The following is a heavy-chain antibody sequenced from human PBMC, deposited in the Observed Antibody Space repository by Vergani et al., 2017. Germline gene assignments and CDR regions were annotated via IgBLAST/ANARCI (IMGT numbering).Heavy chain of an antibody. D-gene: IGHD1-26*01. CDR1: GFTFSSYA. V-gene: IGHV3-23*01. J-gene: IGHJ5*02. Sequence: EVQLLQSEGAVVQPGGSLRLSCVASGFTFSSYAMSWVRQAPGKGLEWVSAISGSGGSTYYADSVKGRFTISRDNSKNTLYLQMNSLRAEDTAVYYCAKVRSGSYLGDWFDPWGQGTLVTVSS. CDR2: ISGSGGST. CDR3: AKVRSGSYLGDWFDP.